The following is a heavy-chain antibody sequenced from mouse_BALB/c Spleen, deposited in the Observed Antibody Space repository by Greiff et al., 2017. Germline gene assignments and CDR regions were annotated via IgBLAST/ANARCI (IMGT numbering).Heavy chain of an antibody. D-gene: IGHD1-1*01. CDR2: INPSNGGT. CDR1: GYTFTSYY. CDR3: TRGDYGSSGDH. J-gene: IGHJ2*01. V-gene: IGHV1S81*02. Sequence: QVQLKESGAELVKPGASVKLSCKASGYTFTSYYMYWVKQRPGQGLEWIGEINPSNGGTNFNEKFKSKATLTVDKSSSTAYMQLSSLTSEDSAVYYCTRGDYGSSGDHWGQGTTLTVSS.